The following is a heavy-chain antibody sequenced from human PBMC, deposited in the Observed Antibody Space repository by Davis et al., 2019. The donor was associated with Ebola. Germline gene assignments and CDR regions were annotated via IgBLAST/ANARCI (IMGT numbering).Heavy chain of an antibody. Sequence: GSLKISCAASGFTFSSYWMSWVRQAPGKGLEWVANIKQDGSEKYYVDSVKGRFTISRDNAKNSLYLQMNSLRAEDTAVYYCARELTVVMFGVRGQGTLVTVSP. CDR3: ARELTVVMFGV. D-gene: IGHD3-3*01. V-gene: IGHV3-7*01. CDR1: GFTFSSYW. J-gene: IGHJ4*02. CDR2: IKQDGSEK.